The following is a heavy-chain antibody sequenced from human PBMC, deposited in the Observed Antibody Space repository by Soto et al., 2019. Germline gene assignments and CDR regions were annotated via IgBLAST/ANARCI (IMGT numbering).Heavy chain of an antibody. J-gene: IGHJ5*02. D-gene: IGHD3-3*01. CDR1: GGSMTSYY. V-gene: IGHV4-4*07. CDR3: ARGQRFSDRFDT. CDR2: VYSSGGT. Sequence: QVHLQQSGPGLVKPSETLSLSCTVSGGSMTSYYWTWIRRAAGKGLEWIGRVYSSGGTHYNPSLKSRVTISLDTSKNQFSLRLSSVTEADTAVYFCARGQRFSDRFDTWGQGTLVNVSS.